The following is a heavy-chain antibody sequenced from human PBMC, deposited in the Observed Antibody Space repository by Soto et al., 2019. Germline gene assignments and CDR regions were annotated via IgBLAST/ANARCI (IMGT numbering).Heavy chain of an antibody. CDR2: IYSGGST. Sequence: EVQLVESGGGLIQPGGSLRLSCAASGFTVSSNYMSWVRQAPGKGLEWVSVIYSGGSTYYADSVKGRFTISRNNSKNTLYLQMNSLRADDTAVCYCARYQPGRGMDVWGQGTTVTVSS. V-gene: IGHV3-53*01. CDR3: ARYQPGRGMDV. CDR1: GFTVSSNY. D-gene: IGHD2-2*01. J-gene: IGHJ6*02.